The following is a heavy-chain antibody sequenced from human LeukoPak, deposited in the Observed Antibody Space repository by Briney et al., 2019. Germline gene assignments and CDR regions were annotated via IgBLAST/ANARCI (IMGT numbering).Heavy chain of an antibody. CDR3: ARDFGLRQWLVKYYYYYYGMDV. CDR1: GYTFTSYG. D-gene: IGHD6-19*01. J-gene: IGHJ6*02. CDR2: ISAYNGNT. Sequence: ASVKVSCKASGYTFTSYGISWVRQAPGQVLEWMGWISAYNGNTNYAQKLQGRVTMTTDTSTSTAYMELRSLRSDDTAVYYCARDFGLRQWLVKYYYYYYGMDVWGQGTTVTVSS. V-gene: IGHV1-18*01.